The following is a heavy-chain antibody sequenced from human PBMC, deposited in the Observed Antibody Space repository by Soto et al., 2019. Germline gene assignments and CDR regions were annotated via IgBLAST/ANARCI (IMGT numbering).Heavy chain of an antibody. Sequence: EAQLVESGGGLVQPGGSLRLSCAASGFTFSSYWMHWVRQAPGKGLVWVSRINPDGRTTNYADSVKGRFTISRDNANDTLFLQRNSLRAEDTAVYYCASVRVSGYEFDPWGQGTLITVSS. CDR1: GFTFSSYW. D-gene: IGHD5-12*01. CDR2: INPDGRTT. J-gene: IGHJ5*02. V-gene: IGHV3-74*01. CDR3: ASVRVSGYEFDP.